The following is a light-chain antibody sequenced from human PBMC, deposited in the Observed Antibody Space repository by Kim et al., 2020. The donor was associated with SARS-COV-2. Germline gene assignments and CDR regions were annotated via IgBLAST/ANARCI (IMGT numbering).Light chain of an antibody. V-gene: IGKV1-27*01. CDR3: QKYNSAPWT. Sequence: DIQMAQSPSSLSASVGDRVTITCRASQDNKNYLAWYRQKPGKVPEVLIYAASILQSGFPSRISGSGSGTDFTLTINSLQPEDVATYYCQKYNSAPWTFGQGTKVDIK. CDR1: QDNKNY. J-gene: IGKJ1*01. CDR2: AAS.